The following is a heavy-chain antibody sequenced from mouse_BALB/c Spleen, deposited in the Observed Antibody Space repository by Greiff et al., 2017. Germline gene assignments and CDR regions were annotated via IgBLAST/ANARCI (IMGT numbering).Heavy chain of an antibody. CDR2: ILPGSGST. D-gene: IGHD2-4*01. V-gene: IGHV1-9*01. Sequence: QVQLQQSGAELMKPGASVKISCKATGYTFSSYWIEWVKQRPGHGLEWIGEILPGSGSTNYNEKFKGKATLTIDTSSSTAYMQLSSLTSEDSAVYFCARGDYGGEYYYAMDYWGQGTSVTVSS. CDR3: ARGDYGGEYYYAMDY. J-gene: IGHJ4*01. CDR1: GYTFSSYW.